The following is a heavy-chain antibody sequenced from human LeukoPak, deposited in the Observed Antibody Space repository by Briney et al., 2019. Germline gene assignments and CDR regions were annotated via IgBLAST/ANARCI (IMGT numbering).Heavy chain of an antibody. Sequence: SETLSLTCAVYSGSFRGYYWSWIRQPPGKGLEGIGKINHSGSADYNPSLKSRVTISLDTSKTQFSLQLSSVTAADTAVYYCARGRIAAVWGQGTLVTVSS. V-gene: IGHV4-34*01. J-gene: IGHJ4*02. CDR2: INHSGSA. CDR3: ARGRIAAV. CDR1: SGSFRGYY. D-gene: IGHD6-13*01.